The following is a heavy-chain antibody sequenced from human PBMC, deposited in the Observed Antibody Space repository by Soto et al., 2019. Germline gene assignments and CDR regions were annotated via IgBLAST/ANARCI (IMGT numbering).Heavy chain of an antibody. CDR3: ARGGGSDSFDY. V-gene: IGHV4-30-2*01. J-gene: IGHJ4*02. D-gene: IGHD1-26*01. CDR2: INHLETT. Sequence: SETLYITCTASGASITFGGYSWSWIRQTPGKGLEWIGYINHLETTFYNPSFESRLTLSIDRAKNQFSLKLHSMSAADRAVYFCARGGGSDSFDYWGQGILVTVSS. CDR1: GASITFGGYS.